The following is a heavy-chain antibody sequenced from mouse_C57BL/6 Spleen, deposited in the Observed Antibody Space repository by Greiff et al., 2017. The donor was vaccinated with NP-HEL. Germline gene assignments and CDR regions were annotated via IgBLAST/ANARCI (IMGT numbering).Heavy chain of an antibody. D-gene: IGHD1-2*01. CDR2: IYPRSGNT. J-gene: IGHJ2*01. CDR3: GTTARDFDY. Sequence: VKVVESGAELARPGASVKLSCKASGYTFTSYGISWVKQRTGQGLEWIGEIYPRSGNTYYNEKFKGKATLTADKSSSTAYMELRSLTSEDSAVYFCGTTARDFDYWGQGTTLTVSS. CDR1: GYTFTSYG. V-gene: IGHV1-81*01.